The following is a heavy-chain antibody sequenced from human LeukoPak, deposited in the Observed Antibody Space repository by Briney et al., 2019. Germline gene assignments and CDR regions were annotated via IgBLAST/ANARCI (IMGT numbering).Heavy chain of an antibody. CDR3: ATGDKELLFKRRKGGFDP. V-gene: IGHV3-53*05. CDR1: GFTVSSNY. CDR2: IYSGGST. J-gene: IGHJ5*02. D-gene: IGHD2-2*01. Sequence: GGSLRLSCAASGFTVSSNYMSWVRQAPGQGLEWVSVIYSGGSTYYADSVKGRFTISRDISKNTLYLQMNSLRVEDTAVYYCATGDKELLFKRRKGGFDPWGQGTLVTVSS.